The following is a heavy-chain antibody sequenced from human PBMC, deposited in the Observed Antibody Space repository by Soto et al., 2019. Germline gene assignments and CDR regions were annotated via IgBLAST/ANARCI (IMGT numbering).Heavy chain of an antibody. CDR3: ARALFSSGWYGGFDY. CDR1: GGSISSYY. CDR2: IYTSGST. J-gene: IGHJ4*02. V-gene: IGHV4-4*07. D-gene: IGHD6-19*01. Sequence: SETLSLTCTVSGGSISSYYWSWIRQPAGKGLEWIGRIYTSGSTNYTPSLKIRVTMSVDTSKNQFSLKLSSVTAADTAVYYCARALFSSGWYGGFDYWGQGTLVTVSS.